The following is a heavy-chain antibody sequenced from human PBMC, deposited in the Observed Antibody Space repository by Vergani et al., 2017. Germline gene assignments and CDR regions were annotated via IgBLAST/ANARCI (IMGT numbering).Heavy chain of an antibody. CDR3: AKQSFVSGKYLFDY. V-gene: IGHV3-23*01. CDR2: TSGSGVSA. CDR1: GFTFSACP. D-gene: IGHD3-10*01. J-gene: IGHJ4*02. Sequence: EVQLLQSGGGVIQPGGSVRLSCAASGFTFSACPMTWVRQAPGKGLEWVSATSGSGVSAYYTESVKGRFTISRDNSKNMLFLQMNNLRTEDTAIYYCAKQSFVSGKYLFDYWGQGTLVTVSS.